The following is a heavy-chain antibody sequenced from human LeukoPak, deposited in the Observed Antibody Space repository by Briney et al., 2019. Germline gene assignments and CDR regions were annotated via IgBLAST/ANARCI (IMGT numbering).Heavy chain of an antibody. D-gene: IGHD6-13*01. Sequence: GGSLRLSCAASGFTFRSYAMSWVRQAPGKGLEWVSAISGSGGSTYYADSVKGRFTISRDNSKNTLYLQMNSLRAEDTAVYYCAKVVQLEKTIDYWGQGTLVTVSS. V-gene: IGHV3-23*01. CDR2: ISGSGGST. J-gene: IGHJ4*02. CDR1: GFTFRSYA. CDR3: AKVVQLEKTIDY.